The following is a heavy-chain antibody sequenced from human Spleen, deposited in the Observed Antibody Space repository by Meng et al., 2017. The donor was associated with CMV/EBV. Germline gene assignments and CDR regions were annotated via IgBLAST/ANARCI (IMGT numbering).Heavy chain of an antibody. J-gene: IGHJ6*02. Sequence: GGSLRLSCAVSGFTFSRYWMTWVRQAPGKGLEWVSAISGSGGSTYYADSVKGRFTISRDNSKNTLYLQMDSLRAEDTAVYYCAKANQYYDFWSGYYGANYYYYGMDVWGQGTTVTVSS. CDR1: GFTFSRYW. CDR3: AKANQYYDFWSGYYGANYYYYGMDV. D-gene: IGHD3-3*01. CDR2: ISGSGGST. V-gene: IGHV3-23*01.